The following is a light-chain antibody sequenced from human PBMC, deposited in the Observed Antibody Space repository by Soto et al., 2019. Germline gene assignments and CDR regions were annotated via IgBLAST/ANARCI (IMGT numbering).Light chain of an antibody. J-gene: IGKJ1*01. CDR3: QHRSDWPET. Sequence: EIVLTQSPATLLLSPGERATLSCRAGQSGNNYLAWYQQSPGQAPRLLIYDTSNRATGIPARFSGSGSGTEFTLSISNLEPEDFAVYYCQHRSDWPETFGQGTKVEI. CDR1: QSGNNY. CDR2: DTS. V-gene: IGKV3-11*01.